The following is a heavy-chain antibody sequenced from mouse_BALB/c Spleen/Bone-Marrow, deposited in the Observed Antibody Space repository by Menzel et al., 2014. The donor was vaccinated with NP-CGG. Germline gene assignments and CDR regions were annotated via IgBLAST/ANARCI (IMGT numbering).Heavy chain of an antibody. J-gene: IGHJ2*01. CDR3: AKPTVVADFDY. CDR2: INPSSEYS. V-gene: IGHV1-4*02. CDR1: GYTFSNYT. D-gene: IGHD1-1*01. Sequence: QVRLQQPAAELARPGASVKMSCKASGYTFSNYTMHWVKQRPGQDLEWIGFINPSSEYSEYNQKFKDKTTLTADKSSSTAYMQLSSLTSEDSAVYYCAKPTVVADFDYWGQGTTLTVSS.